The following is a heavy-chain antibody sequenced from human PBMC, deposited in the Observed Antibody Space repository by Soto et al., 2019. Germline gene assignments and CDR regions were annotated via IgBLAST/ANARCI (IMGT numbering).Heavy chain of an antibody. CDR2: VYNSGST. J-gene: IGHJ4*02. Sequence: PSETLSLTCTVSGFSVSSTYWGWVRQSPGKGLEWIGYVYNSGSTIYSPSLRSRITISVDPSKNQFSLRLTSAPAADTAVYYCARGVGSSPPRYWGRGTLVTVSS. CDR1: GFSVSSTY. D-gene: IGHD1-26*01. CDR3: ARGVGSSPPRY. V-gene: IGHV4-59*02.